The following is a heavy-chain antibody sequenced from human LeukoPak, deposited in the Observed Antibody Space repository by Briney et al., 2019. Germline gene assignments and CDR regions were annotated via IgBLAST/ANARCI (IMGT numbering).Heavy chain of an antibody. CDR1: GGSFSGYY. J-gene: IGHJ6*02. D-gene: IGHD3-22*01. Sequence: SETLSLTCAVYGGSFSGYYWRWIRQPPGKGLEWIGEINHSGSTNYNPSLKSRVTISVDTSKNQFSLKLSSVTAADTAVYYCARGVPELVVYYYYGMDVWGQGTTVTVSS. CDR2: INHSGST. CDR3: ARGVPELVVYYYYGMDV. V-gene: IGHV4-34*01.